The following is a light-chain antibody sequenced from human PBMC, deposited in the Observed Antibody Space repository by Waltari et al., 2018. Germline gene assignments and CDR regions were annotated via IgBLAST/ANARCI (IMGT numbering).Light chain of an antibody. CDR2: DKN. CDR1: RPRSYY. Sequence: SSELTQDPAVSVAMGQTVRITCQGDRPRSYYASWYQQRPGQAPILVIYDKNNRPSGVPDRFSGSSSHNTGSLTITGAQAEDEASYYCHSRDASGVAGSFGGGTKLTVL. J-gene: IGLJ2*01. CDR3: HSRDASGVAGS. V-gene: IGLV3-19*01.